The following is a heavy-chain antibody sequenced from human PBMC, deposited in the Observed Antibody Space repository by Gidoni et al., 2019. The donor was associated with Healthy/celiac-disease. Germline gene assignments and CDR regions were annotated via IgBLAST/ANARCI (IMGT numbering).Heavy chain of an antibody. CDR3: AKDRGTAILDY. CDR2: ISYDGSNK. D-gene: IGHD5-18*01. J-gene: IGHJ4*02. Sequence: LEWVAVISYDGSNKYYADSVKGRFTISRDNSKNTLYLQMNSLRAEDTAVYYCAKDRGTAILDYWGQGTLVTVSS. V-gene: IGHV3-30*18.